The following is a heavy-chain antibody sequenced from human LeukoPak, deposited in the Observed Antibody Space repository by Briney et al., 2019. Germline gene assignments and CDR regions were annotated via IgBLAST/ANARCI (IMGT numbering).Heavy chain of an antibody. V-gene: IGHV4-39*01. J-gene: IGHJ4*02. CDR1: GGSISSSSYY. CDR3: ARHVTYCSSTSCYPGGYFDY. CDR2: IYYSGST. D-gene: IGHD2-2*01. Sequence: SETLSLTCTVSGGSISSSSYYWGWIRQPPGKGLEWIGSIYYSGSTYYNPSLKSRVTISVDTSKNQFSLKLSSVTAADTAVYYCARHVTYCSSTSCYPGGYFDYWGQGTLVTVSS.